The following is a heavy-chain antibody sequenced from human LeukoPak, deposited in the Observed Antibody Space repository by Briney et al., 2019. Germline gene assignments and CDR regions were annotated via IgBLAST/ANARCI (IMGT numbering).Heavy chain of an antibody. V-gene: IGHV4-38-2*01. CDR3: ARTGYGGNSKSEYFQH. J-gene: IGHJ1*01. CDR2: IYHSGST. D-gene: IGHD4-23*01. Sequence: KPSETLSLTCAVSGYSISSGYYWGWIRQPPGKGLEWIGSIYHSGSTYYNPSLKSRVTISVDTSKNQFSLKLSSVTAADTAVYYCARTGYGGNSKSEYFQHWGQGTLVTVSS. CDR1: GYSISSGYY.